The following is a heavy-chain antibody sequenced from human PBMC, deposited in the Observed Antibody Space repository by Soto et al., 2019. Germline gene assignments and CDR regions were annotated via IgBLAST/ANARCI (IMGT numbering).Heavy chain of an antibody. J-gene: IGHJ4*02. CDR1: GFTFSSYA. CDR2: ISGSGGST. V-gene: IGHV3-23*01. CDR3: VVAARYLSIHSFDY. Sequence: GGSLRLSCAASGFTFSSYAMSWVRQAPGKGLEWVSAISGSGGSTYYADSMKGRFTISRDNSKNTLYLQMNSLRAEDTAVYYCVVAARYLSIHSFDYWGQGTLVTVSS. D-gene: IGHD2-15*01.